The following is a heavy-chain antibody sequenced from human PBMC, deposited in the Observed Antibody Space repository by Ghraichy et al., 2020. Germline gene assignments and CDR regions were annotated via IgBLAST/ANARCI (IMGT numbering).Heavy chain of an antibody. CDR2: INSNSRTI. Sequence: LTCAASGFSFSSSDMNWVRQAPGKGPEWILYINSNSRTIYYADSVKGRFTISRDNAKNSLWLQMTSLRAEDTAIYYCARDFSEFQYNWVDPWGQGTLVTVSS. D-gene: IGHD2-21*01. CDR3: ARDFSEFQYNWVDP. J-gene: IGHJ5*02. V-gene: IGHV3-48*01. CDR1: GFSFSSSD.